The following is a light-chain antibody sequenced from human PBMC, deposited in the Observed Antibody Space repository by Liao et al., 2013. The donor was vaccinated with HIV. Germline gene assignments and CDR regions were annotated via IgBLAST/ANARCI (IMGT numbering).Light chain of an antibody. Sequence: SYELTQPPSVSVAPGATARITCGGDYIGSRSVHWYQQKPGQAPVLVMHYDSDRPSGIPERFSGSHSGNTATLTISRVEVGDEADYYCQVWYSGRDQAVIFGGGTKLTVL. J-gene: IGLJ2*01. CDR3: QVWYSGRDQAVI. CDR1: YIGSRS. CDR2: YDS. V-gene: IGLV3-21*04.